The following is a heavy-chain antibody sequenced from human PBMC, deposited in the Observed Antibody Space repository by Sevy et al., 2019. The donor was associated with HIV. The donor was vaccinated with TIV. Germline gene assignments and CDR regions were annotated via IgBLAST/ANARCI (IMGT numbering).Heavy chain of an antibody. D-gene: IGHD3-22*01. J-gene: IGHJ2*01. CDR3: AKFGDYYDSGGYYWYFDF. CDR1: GFIFSDYA. Sequence: GESLKISCAASGFIFSDYAMSWVRQAPGKGLEWVSSISGGDDSTYYADSVKGRFTVSRDNSKNTLYLQMNTLRAEDTVLYYCAKFGDYYDSGGYYWYFDFWGRGTLVTVSS. CDR2: ISGGDDST. V-gene: IGHV3-23*01.